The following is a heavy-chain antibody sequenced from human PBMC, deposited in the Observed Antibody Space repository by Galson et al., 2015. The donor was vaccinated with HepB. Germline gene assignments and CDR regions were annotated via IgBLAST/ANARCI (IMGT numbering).Heavy chain of an antibody. J-gene: IGHJ4*02. Sequence: SVKVSCKASGYTFTSYGISWVRQAPGQGLEWMGWISAYNGNTNYAQKLQGRVTMTTDTSTSTAYMELRSLRSDDTAVYYCARDLPNQWLVRSWNYLVDNRFDYWGQGTLVTVSS. V-gene: IGHV1-18*01. CDR3: ARDLPNQWLVRSWNYLVDNRFDY. CDR2: ISAYNGNT. CDR1: GYTFTSYG. D-gene: IGHD6-19*01.